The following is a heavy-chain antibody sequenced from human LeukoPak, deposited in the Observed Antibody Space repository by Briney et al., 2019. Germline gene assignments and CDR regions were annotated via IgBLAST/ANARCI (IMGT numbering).Heavy chain of an antibody. CDR3: ARYGRQQLVLDY. Sequence: SETLSLTCTVSGGSISSYYWSWIRQPPGKGLEWIGYVYYSGSTNYNPSLKSRVTISVDTSKNQFSLKLSSVTAADTAVYYCARYGRQQLVLDYWGQGTLVTVSS. CDR2: VYYSGST. D-gene: IGHD6-13*01. V-gene: IGHV4-59*01. J-gene: IGHJ4*02. CDR1: GGSISSYY.